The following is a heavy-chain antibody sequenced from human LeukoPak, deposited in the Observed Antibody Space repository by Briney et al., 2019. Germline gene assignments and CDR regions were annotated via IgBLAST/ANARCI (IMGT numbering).Heavy chain of an antibody. D-gene: IGHD2-21*02. CDR2: INHSGST. CDR1: GGSFSGYY. Sequence: SETLSLTCAVYGGSFSGYYWSWIRQPPGKGLEWIGEINHSGSTNYNPSLKSRVTISVDTSKNQFSLKLSSVTAADTAVYYCARVYCGGDCYSEYYYYYGMDVWGQGTTVTVSS. CDR3: ARVYCGGDCYSEYYYYYGMDV. V-gene: IGHV4-34*01. J-gene: IGHJ6*02.